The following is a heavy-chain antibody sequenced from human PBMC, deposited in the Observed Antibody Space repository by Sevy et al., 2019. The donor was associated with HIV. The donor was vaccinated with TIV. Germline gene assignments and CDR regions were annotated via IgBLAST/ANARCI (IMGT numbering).Heavy chain of an antibody. D-gene: IGHD1-1*01. J-gene: IGHJ4*02. Sequence: SETLSLTCTVSGDSISSYYWSWSRQPTGKGLEWIGRIYTSGRTNYNPALKSRVTMSVDTSKNQFSLKLRSVTAADTAVYFCTRGEVQLWPSGFDYWGQGTLVTVSS. V-gene: IGHV4-4*07. CDR2: IYTSGRT. CDR3: TRGEVQLWPSGFDY. CDR1: GDSISSYY.